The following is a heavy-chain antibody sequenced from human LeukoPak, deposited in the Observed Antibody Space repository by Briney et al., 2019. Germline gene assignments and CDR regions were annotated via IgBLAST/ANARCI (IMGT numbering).Heavy chain of an antibody. J-gene: IGHJ6*03. CDR1: GFTFSSYS. D-gene: IGHD4-17*01. CDR3: AKGSHDYAAYYYYYMDV. Sequence: GGSLRLSCAASGFTFSSYSMNWVRQAPGKGLEWVSSISSSSSYIYYADSVKGRFTIPRDNSKNTLYLQMNSLRAEDAAVYYCAKGSHDYAAYYYYYMDVWGKGTTVTISS. V-gene: IGHV3-21*01. CDR2: ISSSSSYI.